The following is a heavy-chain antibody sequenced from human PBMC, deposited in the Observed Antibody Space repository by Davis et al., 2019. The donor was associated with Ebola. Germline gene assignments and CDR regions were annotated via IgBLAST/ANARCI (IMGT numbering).Heavy chain of an antibody. Sequence: GGSLRLPCAASGFTFSSYAMSWVRQAPGKGLEWVSAISGSGGSTYYADPVKGRFTISRDNSKNTLYLQMNSLRAEDTAVYYCAKCIWGSFAPHGYWGQGTLVTVSS. V-gene: IGHV3-23*01. CDR1: GFTFSSYA. D-gene: IGHD3-16*01. CDR2: ISGSGGST. J-gene: IGHJ4*02. CDR3: AKCIWGSFAPHGY.